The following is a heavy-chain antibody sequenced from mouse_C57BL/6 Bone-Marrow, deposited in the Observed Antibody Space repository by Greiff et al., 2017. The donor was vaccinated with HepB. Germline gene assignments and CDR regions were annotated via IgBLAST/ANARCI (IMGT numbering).Heavy chain of an antibody. CDR1: GFTFSSYG. CDR3: ARHVHYYGSSHWYFDV. Sequence: EVKVVESGGDLVKPGGSLKLSCAASGFTFSSYGMSWVRQTQDKRLEWVATISSGGSYTYYPDSVKGRFTISRDNAKNTLYLQMSSLKSEDTAMYYCARHVHYYGSSHWYFDVRGTGTTVTVSS. J-gene: IGHJ1*03. CDR2: ISSGGSYT. V-gene: IGHV5-6*01. D-gene: IGHD1-1*01.